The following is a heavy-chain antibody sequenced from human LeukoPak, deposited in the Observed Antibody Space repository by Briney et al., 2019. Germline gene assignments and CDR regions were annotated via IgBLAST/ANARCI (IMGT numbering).Heavy chain of an antibody. CDR1: GFTFSSYS. V-gene: IGHV3-21*01. CDR3: AYSGVDY. J-gene: IGHJ4*02. CDR2: ISSSSGYI. D-gene: IGHD6-19*01. Sequence: GGSLRLSCAASGFTFSSYSMNWVRQAPGKGLEWVSSISSSSGYIYYADSVKGRFTISRDNAKNSLYLQMNSLRAEDTAVYYCAYSGVDYWGQGTLVTVSS.